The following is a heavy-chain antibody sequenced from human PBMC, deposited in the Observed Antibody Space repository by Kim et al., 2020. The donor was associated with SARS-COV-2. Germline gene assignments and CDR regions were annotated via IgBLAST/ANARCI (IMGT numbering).Heavy chain of an antibody. CDR3: ARAIPRVYNFDFWSGEFMDV. D-gene: IGHD3-3*01. J-gene: IGHJ6*02. CDR2: IIPIFGKA. Sequence: SVKVSCKASGGTFSSYAISWVRQAPGQGLEWVGGIIPIFGKANYAQKFQGRVTITADESTSTAYMELSSLRSEDTAVYFCARAIPRVYNFDFWSGEFMDVWGQGTTVPVPS. CDR1: GGTFSSYA. V-gene: IGHV1-69*13.